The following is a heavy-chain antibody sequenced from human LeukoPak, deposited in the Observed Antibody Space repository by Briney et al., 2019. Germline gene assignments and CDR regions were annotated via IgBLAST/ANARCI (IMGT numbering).Heavy chain of an antibody. D-gene: IGHD3-10*01. CDR1: GFTFSNYG. V-gene: IGHV3-23*01. CDR3: ARSYRRGAITMLRGVANRGAFDI. Sequence: GGSLRLSCAASGFTFSNYGMDWVRQAPGKGLEWVSALSSSGGSTYYADSVKGRFTISRDNSKNTLYLQMNSLRAADTAVYYCARSYRRGAITMLRGVANRGAFDIWGQGTMVTVSS. J-gene: IGHJ3*02. CDR2: LSSSGGST.